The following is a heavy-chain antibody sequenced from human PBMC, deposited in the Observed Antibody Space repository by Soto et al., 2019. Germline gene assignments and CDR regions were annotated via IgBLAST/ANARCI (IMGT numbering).Heavy chain of an antibody. V-gene: IGHV1-8*01. J-gene: IGHJ6*02. Sequence: ASVKVSCKASGYTFTSYDINWVRQATGQGLEWMGWMNPNSGNTGYAQKFQGRVTMTRNTSISTAYMELSSLRSEDTAVYYCAILGVHRHSYGMDFWGPGTTVTVAS. D-gene: IGHD3-3*02. CDR1: GYTFTSYD. CDR2: MNPNSGNT. CDR3: AILGVHRHSYGMDF.